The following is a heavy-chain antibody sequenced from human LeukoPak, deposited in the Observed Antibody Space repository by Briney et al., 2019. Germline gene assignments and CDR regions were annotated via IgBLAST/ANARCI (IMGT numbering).Heavy chain of an antibody. CDR1: GYTFTGYY. J-gene: IGHJ4*02. CDR2: INPNSGGT. Sequence: ASVKVSCKASGYTFTGYYMHWVRQAPGQGPEWMGWINPNSGGTNYAQKFQGRVTMTRDASISTAYMELSRLRSDDTAVYYCARGGITIFGVDYFDYWGQGTLVTVSS. CDR3: ARGGITIFGVDYFDY. D-gene: IGHD3-3*01. V-gene: IGHV1-2*02.